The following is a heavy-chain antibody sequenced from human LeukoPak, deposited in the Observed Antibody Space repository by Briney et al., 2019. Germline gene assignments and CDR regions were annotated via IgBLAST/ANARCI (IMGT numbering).Heavy chain of an antibody. Sequence: GEYLKIYCQGSGYSIATYWIAWGRQMPGKGLEWMGIIYPGDSDTRYSPSFQGQVTISADKSITTAYLQWCSLKASDTAVYYCARLRDDYWGQGTLVTVSS. J-gene: IGHJ4*02. CDR3: ARLRDDY. CDR2: IYPGDSDT. CDR1: GYSIATYW. V-gene: IGHV5-51*01.